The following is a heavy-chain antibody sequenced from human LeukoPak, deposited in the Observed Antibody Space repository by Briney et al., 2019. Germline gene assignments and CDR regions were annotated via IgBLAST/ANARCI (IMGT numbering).Heavy chain of an antibody. D-gene: IGHD3-22*01. CDR2: IYYSGST. J-gene: IGHJ4*02. Sequence: SETLSLTCTVSGGSISNNGYYWSWIRQPPGKGLEWIGYIYYSGSTYYNPSLKSRVTISVDTSKNQFSLKLSSVTAADTAVYYCARSLRYYYDSSGYDYWGQGTLVTVSS. CDR1: GGSISNNGYY. CDR3: ARSLRYYYDSSGYDY. V-gene: IGHV4-30-4*08.